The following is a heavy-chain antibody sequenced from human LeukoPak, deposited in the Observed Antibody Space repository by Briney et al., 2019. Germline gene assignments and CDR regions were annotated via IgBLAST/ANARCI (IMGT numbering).Heavy chain of an antibody. J-gene: IGHJ5*02. CDR1: GGFISSDY. CDR3: AREPGGGNWFDP. D-gene: IGHD3-16*01. CDR2: IYYSGNT. V-gene: IGHV4-59*01. Sequence: SETLSLTCTVSGGFISSDYWSWIRQPPGKGLEWIGYIYYSGNTNYNPSLKSRVTISVDTSKNQFSLKLSSVTAADTAVYYCAREPGGGNWFDPWGQGTLVTVSS.